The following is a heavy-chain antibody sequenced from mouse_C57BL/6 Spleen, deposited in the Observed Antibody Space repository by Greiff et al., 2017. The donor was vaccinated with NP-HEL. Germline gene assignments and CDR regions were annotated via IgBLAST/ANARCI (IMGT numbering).Heavy chain of an antibody. Sequence: EVQLQESGPGMVKPSQSLSLTCTVTGYSITSGYDWHLIRHFPGNKLEWMGYISYSGSTNYNPSLKSRISITHDTSKNHFFLKLNSLTTEDTATYSCERGDSSLYSYAMEYGSQGASVTVSS. CDR3: ERGDSSLYSYAMEY. J-gene: IGHJ4*01. CDR2: ISYSGST. CDR1: GYSITSGYD. D-gene: IGHD3-3*01. V-gene: IGHV3-1*01.